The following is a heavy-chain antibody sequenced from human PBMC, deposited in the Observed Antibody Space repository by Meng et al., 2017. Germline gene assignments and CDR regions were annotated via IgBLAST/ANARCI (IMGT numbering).Heavy chain of an antibody. CDR2: ISSSSSYI. Sequence: GESLKISCAASGFTFSSYSMNWVRQAPGKGLEWVSSISSSSSYIYYADSVKGRFTISRDNAKNSLYLQMNSLRAEDTAVYYCAKDRIAVAGTYYFDYWGQGTLVTVSS. CDR3: AKDRIAVAGTYYFDY. V-gene: IGHV3-21*01. D-gene: IGHD6-19*01. J-gene: IGHJ4*02. CDR1: GFTFSSYS.